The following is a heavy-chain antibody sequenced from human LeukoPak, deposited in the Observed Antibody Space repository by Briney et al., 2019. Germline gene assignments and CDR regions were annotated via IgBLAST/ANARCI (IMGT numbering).Heavy chain of an antibody. Sequence: PGGSLRLSCAASGFTFSSYSMNWVRQAPGKGLEWVSSISSSSSYIYYADSVKGRFTISRDNAKNSLYLQMNSLRAEDTAVYYCARDRPNYYDSSGPENWGQGTLVTVSP. CDR3: ARDRPNYYDSSGPEN. CDR2: ISSSSSYI. CDR1: GFTFSSYS. V-gene: IGHV3-21*01. D-gene: IGHD3-22*01. J-gene: IGHJ4*02.